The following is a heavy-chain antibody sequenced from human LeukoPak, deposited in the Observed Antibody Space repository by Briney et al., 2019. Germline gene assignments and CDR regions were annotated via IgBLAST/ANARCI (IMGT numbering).Heavy chain of an antibody. J-gene: IGHJ3*02. D-gene: IGHD3-22*01. V-gene: IGHV5-51*01. CDR2: IYPGDSDT. CDR1: GSIFSNYW. Sequence: GASLQISCNGSGSIFSNYWIGWVRQLPGKGLECMGIIYPGDSDTRYSPSFQGHVTISVDRYLRVAYLQWSSLKASDSGIYYCATYYDSSSYFNAFEIWGQGTMVTVSS. CDR3: ATYYDSSSYFNAFEI.